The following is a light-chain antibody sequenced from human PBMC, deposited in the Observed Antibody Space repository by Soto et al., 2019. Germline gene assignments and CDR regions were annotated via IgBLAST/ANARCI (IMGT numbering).Light chain of an antibody. CDR2: DAS. V-gene: IGKV3-11*01. CDR3: QQYNNWPCT. Sequence: EIVLTQSPATLSLSPGERATLSCRASQSVSSYLAWYQQKPGQPPRLLIYDASNRATGIAARFSGSGSGTAFTLTISSLVPEDFAIYYCQQYNNWPCTFGQGTKLEIK. J-gene: IGKJ2*01. CDR1: QSVSSY.